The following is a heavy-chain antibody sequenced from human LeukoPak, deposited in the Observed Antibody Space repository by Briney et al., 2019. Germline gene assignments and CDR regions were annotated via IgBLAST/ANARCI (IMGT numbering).Heavy chain of an antibody. D-gene: IGHD2-21*01. CDR2: LSVSGGST. Sequence: PGGSLRLSCAASGLTFSSYAMSWVRQAPGKGLKWVPALSVSGGSTYYADSVKGRFTISRDNSKNTLYLQMNSPRAEDTAVYYCAKDQTGSAYCGGDCYPEYFQHWGQGTLVTVSS. J-gene: IGHJ1*01. CDR1: GLTFSSYA. V-gene: IGHV3-23*01. CDR3: AKDQTGSAYCGGDCYPEYFQH.